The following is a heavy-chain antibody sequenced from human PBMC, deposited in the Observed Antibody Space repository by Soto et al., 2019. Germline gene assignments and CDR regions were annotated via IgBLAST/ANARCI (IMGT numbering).Heavy chain of an antibody. D-gene: IGHD3-10*01. CDR1: GYSFNSYY. CDR3: ASDYNAYQRQHVFDI. V-gene: IGHV1-46*02. Sequence: QVQLVQSGAEVKKPGASVKVACKASGYSFNSYYMHWVRQAPGQGPEWMGVINPSGASTSYAQKFQGRVTMTRDTSTSTVYMELSSLRSEDTALYYCASDYNAYQRQHVFDIWGQGTLVTGSS. J-gene: IGHJ3*02. CDR2: INPSGAST.